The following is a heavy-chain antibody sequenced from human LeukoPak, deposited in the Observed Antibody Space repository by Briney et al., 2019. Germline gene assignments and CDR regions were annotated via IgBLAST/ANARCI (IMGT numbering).Heavy chain of an antibody. Sequence: PSETLSLTCTVSGGSISSYYWSWIRQPAGKGLEWIGRIYTSGSTNYNPSLKSRVTMSVDTSKNQFSLKLSTVTAADTAVYCCARVMRGSGSYYYFDYWGQGTLVTVSS. V-gene: IGHV4-4*07. CDR2: IYTSGST. D-gene: IGHD3-10*01. CDR3: ARVMRGSGSYYYFDY. J-gene: IGHJ4*02. CDR1: GGSISSYY.